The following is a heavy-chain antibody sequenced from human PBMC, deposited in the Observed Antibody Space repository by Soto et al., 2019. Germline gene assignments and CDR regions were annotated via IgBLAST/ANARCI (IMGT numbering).Heavy chain of an antibody. J-gene: IGHJ3*02. V-gene: IGHV3-30-3*01. CDR3: ATVRGYRQDFDAFDI. CDR1: GFSFSNYA. Sequence: QVQLVESGGGVVQPGRSLRLSCVACGFSFSNYAMHWVRQAPGKGLEWVAVISYDGSNKYYADSVKGRFTISRDNSKNTLYLQMNNLRTEDTAVYYCATVRGYRQDFDAFDIWGQGTMVTVSS. D-gene: IGHD3-16*02. CDR2: ISYDGSNK.